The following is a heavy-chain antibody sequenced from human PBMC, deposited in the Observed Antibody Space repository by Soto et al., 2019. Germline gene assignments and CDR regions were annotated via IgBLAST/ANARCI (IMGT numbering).Heavy chain of an antibody. Sequence: QVQLQESGPGLVKPSQTLSLTCTVSGGSISSGDYYWSWIRQPPGKGLEWIGYIYYSGSTYYNPSLKSRVTISVYASKNQFSLILSSVTAADTAVYYCATQKPRRITIFGVVLAGMDVWGQGTTVTVAS. CDR1: GGSISSGDYY. CDR3: ATQKPRRITIFGVVLAGMDV. D-gene: IGHD3-3*01. CDR2: IYYSGST. J-gene: IGHJ6*02. V-gene: IGHV4-30-4*01.